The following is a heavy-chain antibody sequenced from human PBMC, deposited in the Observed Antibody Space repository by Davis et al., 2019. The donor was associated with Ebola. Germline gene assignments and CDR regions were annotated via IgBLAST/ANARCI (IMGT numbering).Heavy chain of an antibody. J-gene: IGHJ5*02. Sequence: PGGSLRLSCVTSGFVFNDYWMSWVRQAPGKGPEWLGKIKQDGSDKYYGDFVKGRFTISRDNSKNTLYLLMDSLRAEDSAVYYCVGDDGDSVEDGWFDPWGKGTLVTVSS. CDR2: IKQDGSDK. D-gene: IGHD4-17*01. V-gene: IGHV3-7*01. CDR1: GFVFNDYW. CDR3: VGDDGDSVEDGWFDP.